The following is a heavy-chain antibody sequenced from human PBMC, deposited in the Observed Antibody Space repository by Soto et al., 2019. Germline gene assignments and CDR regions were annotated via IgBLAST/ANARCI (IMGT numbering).Heavy chain of an antibody. CDR3: ARSTSLGGMDV. D-gene: IGHD1-1*01. CDR1: GFSFSTYN. V-gene: IGHV3-21*01. Sequence: EVQLVESGGGLVMPGGSLRLSCIASGFSFSTYNMNWVRQPPGKGLEWVSSIRRSGDYTYYADSLKGRFTISTDNAKNSLSLQMISLRAEDTAVSYCARSTSLGGMDVWGPGITVTVSS. CDR2: IRRSGDYT. J-gene: IGHJ6*02.